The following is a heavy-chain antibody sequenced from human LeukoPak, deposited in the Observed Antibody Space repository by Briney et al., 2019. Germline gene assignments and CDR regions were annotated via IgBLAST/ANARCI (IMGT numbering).Heavy chain of an antibody. CDR1: GVTISSYA. J-gene: IGHJ6*01. CDR3: ARSESYYDSRGYYSALSHGAT. Sequence: SETLSLTCTASGVTISSYARSWIRQPPGKGLEWIGDIYHSGSTNYNPSLKSRVTILVDTSKNQFSLKLSSVTAADTAVYYCARSESYYDSRGYYSALSHGATWG. CDR2: IYHSGST. D-gene: IGHD3-22*01. V-gene: IGHV4-59*12.